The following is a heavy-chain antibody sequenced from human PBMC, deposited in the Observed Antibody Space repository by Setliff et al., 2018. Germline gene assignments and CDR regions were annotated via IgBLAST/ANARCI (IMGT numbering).Heavy chain of an antibody. CDR2: IRYDGSDK. CDR1: GFTFSDYG. J-gene: IGHJ6*03. CDR3: VKATVTGFYMDV. Sequence: GGSLRLSCAASGFTFSDYGMHWVRQAPGKGLEWVAFIRYDGSDKNSADSVKGRFTISRDNSRNTLYLQMNSLRPEDTAVYYCVKATVTGFYMDVWGKGTKVTVSS. D-gene: IGHD4-4*01. V-gene: IGHV3-30*02.